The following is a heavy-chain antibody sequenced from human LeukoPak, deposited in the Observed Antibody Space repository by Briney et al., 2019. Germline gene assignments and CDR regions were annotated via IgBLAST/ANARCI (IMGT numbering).Heavy chain of an antibody. J-gene: IGHJ5*02. V-gene: IGHV4-39*01. CDR3: ARHSDYYDSSGYNWFDP. Sequence: SETLSLTCTASGGSISSNSYYWGWIRQPPGKGLEWIGSIYYSGSTYYNPSLKSRVTISVDTSKNQFSLKLSSVTAADTAVYYCARHSDYYDSSGYNWFDPWGQGTLVTVSS. CDR2: IYYSGST. CDR1: GGSISSNSYY. D-gene: IGHD3-22*01.